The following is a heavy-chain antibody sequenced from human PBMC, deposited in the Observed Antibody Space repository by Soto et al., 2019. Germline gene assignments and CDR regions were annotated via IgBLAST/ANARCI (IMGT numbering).Heavy chain of an antibody. CDR3: ARQVAATPYYYYMAV. Sequence: PSETLSLTCTVSGGSISSYYWSWIRQPPGKGLEWIGYIYYSGSTNYNPSLKSRVTISVDTSKNQFSLKLSSVTAADTAVYYCARQVAATPYYYYMAVWGKGTTVTVSS. CDR1: GGSISSYY. V-gene: IGHV4-59*08. D-gene: IGHD2-15*01. CDR2: IYYSGST. J-gene: IGHJ6*03.